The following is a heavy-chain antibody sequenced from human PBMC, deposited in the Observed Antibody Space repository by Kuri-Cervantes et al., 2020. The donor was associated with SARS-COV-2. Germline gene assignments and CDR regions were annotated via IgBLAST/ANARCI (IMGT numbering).Heavy chain of an antibody. D-gene: IGHD3-9*01. CDR3: AREGTYYDILTGTRPSYYYYMDV. Sequence: GGSLRLSCAASGFTFSSYSMNWVRQAPGKGLEWVSYISSSSSTIYYADSVKGRFTISRDNAKNSLYLQMNSLRAEDTAVYYCAREGTYYDILTGTRPSYYYYMDVWGKGTTVTVAS. J-gene: IGHJ6*03. V-gene: IGHV3-48*04. CDR1: GFTFSSYS. CDR2: ISSSSSTI.